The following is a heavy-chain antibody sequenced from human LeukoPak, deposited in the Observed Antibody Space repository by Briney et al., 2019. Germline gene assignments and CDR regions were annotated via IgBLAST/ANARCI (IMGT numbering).Heavy chain of an antibody. J-gene: IGHJ5*02. CDR2: ISNDGGNK. Sequence: GGSLRLSCAASGFTFSSYAMHWVRQAPGKGLEWLAVISNDGGNKYFADSVKGRFTISRDNSKNTLYLHLNSLRVEDTAVYYCASGYSPWLPPTWGQGTLVTVSS. V-gene: IGHV3-30-3*01. D-gene: IGHD5-18*01. CDR1: GFTFSSYA. CDR3: ASGYSPWLPPT.